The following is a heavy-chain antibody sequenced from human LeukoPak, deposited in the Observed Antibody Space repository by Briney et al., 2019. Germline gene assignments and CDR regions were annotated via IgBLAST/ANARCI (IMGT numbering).Heavy chain of an antibody. CDR1: GFTFSNYN. CDR2: ISSSSDSI. Sequence: GGSLRLSCAASGFTFSNYNMNWVRQAPGKGLEWISYISSSSDSIYYADSVKGRFTISRDNAKHSLYLQMNSLRAEDTAVYYCASGEGHYYDSSGYYKFDYWGQGTLVTVSS. J-gene: IGHJ4*02. D-gene: IGHD3-22*01. V-gene: IGHV3-48*01. CDR3: ASGEGHYYDSSGYYKFDY.